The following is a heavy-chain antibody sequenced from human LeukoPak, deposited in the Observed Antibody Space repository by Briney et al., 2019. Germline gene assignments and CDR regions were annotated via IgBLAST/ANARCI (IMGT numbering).Heavy chain of an antibody. CDR3: ARDQVAVAGTWIDY. V-gene: IGHV7-4-1*02. J-gene: IGHJ4*02. D-gene: IGHD6-19*01. CDR1: GYSFTGYY. CDR2: INTNTGNP. Sequence: GASVKVSCKASGYSFTGYYMHWVRQAPGQGLEWMGWINTNTGNPTYAQGFTGRFVFSLDTSVSTAYLQISSLKAEDTAVYYCARDQVAVAGTWIDYWGQGTLVTVSS.